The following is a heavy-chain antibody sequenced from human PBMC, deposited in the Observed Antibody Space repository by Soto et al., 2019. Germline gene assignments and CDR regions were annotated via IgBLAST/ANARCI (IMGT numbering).Heavy chain of an antibody. CDR1: GGTFSSYT. Sequence: QVQLVQSGAEVKKPGSSVKVSCKASGGTFSSYTISWVRQAPGQGLEWMGRIIPILGIANYAQKFQGRVTITADKSTSTAYMELSSLRSEDTAVYYCAREDGRYYGSGSNITPWGQGTLVTVSS. CDR2: IIPILGIA. CDR3: AREDGRYYGSGSNITP. V-gene: IGHV1-69*08. D-gene: IGHD3-10*01. J-gene: IGHJ5*02.